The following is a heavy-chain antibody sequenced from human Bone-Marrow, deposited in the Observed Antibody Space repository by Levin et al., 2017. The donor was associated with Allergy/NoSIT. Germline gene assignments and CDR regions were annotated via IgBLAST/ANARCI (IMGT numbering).Heavy chain of an antibody. D-gene: IGHD3-22*01. CDR3: AIITMIVVVKSLTDAFDI. CDR2: IIPILGIA. CDR1: GGTFSSYA. Sequence: ASVKVSCKASGGTFSSYAISWVRQAPGQGLEWMGRIIPILGIANYAQKFQGRVTITADKSTSTAYMELSSLRSEDTAVYYCAIITMIVVVKSLTDAFDIWGQGTMVTVSS. J-gene: IGHJ3*02. V-gene: IGHV1-69*04.